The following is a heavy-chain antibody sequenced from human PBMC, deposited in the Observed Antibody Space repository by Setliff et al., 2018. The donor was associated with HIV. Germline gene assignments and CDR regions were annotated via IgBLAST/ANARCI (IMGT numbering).Heavy chain of an antibody. CDR3: ARGIKVKNDAFDI. J-gene: IGHJ3*02. V-gene: IGHV4-34*01. CDR2: INHSGST. Sequence: SETLSLTCAVYGGSFSGYYWSWIRQPPGKGLEWIGGINHSGSTNYNPSLKSRVTISVDTSKNQFSLKLSSVTAADTAVYYCARGIKVKNDAFDIWGQGTMVTVSS. D-gene: IGHD2-21*01. CDR1: GGSFSGYY.